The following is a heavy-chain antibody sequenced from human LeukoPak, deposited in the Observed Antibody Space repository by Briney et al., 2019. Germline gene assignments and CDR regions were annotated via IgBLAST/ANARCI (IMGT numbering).Heavy chain of an antibody. Sequence: GGSLRLSCATSGFTLRYYQMNWVRQAPGKGLEWVSYINVVNGAIYYADSVKGRFTISGDIATNSVYLQMNSLRAEDTALYYCVRDGNRGYDMDVWGQGAAVTVSS. CDR2: INVVNGAI. D-gene: IGHD3-10*01. CDR3: VRDGNRGYDMDV. J-gene: IGHJ6*02. CDR1: GFTLRYYQ. V-gene: IGHV3-48*01.